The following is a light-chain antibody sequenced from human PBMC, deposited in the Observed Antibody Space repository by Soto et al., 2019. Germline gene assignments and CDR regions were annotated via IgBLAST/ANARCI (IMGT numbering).Light chain of an antibody. J-gene: IGKJ1*01. CDR3: QQYRT. CDR2: DAS. V-gene: IGKV1-5*01. Sequence: DIQMTQSPSTLSASVGDRVTITCRASQIISRWLAGYQQKPGKAPKLLIYDASSLETGVPSRFSGSECGTEFTLTISSLQPEYFATYYCQQYRTFGQGTKVEIK. CDR1: QIISRW.